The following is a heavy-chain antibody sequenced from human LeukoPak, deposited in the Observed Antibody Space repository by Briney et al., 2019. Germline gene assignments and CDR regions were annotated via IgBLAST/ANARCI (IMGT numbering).Heavy chain of an antibody. CDR2: ISTSSTTI. J-gene: IGHJ3*02. Sequence: PGGSLRPSCAASGFTFSSYSMNWVRQAPGKGLEWVSYISTSSTTIYYADSVKGRFTISRDNAKNSLYLQMNSLRAEDTAVYYWARDHDFWSGSDTFDIWGQGTMVTVSS. V-gene: IGHV3-48*01. D-gene: IGHD3-3*01. CDR3: ARDHDFWSGSDTFDI. CDR1: GFTFSSYS.